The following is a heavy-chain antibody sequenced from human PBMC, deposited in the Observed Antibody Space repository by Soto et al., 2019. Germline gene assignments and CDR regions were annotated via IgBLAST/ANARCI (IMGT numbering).Heavy chain of an antibody. V-gene: IGHV4-39*01. D-gene: IGHD6-13*01. CDR2: IYYSGST. Sequence: SETLSLTCTVSGGSISSSSYYWGWIRQPPGKGLEWIGSIYYSGSTYYNPSLKSRVTISVDTSKNQFSLKLSSVTAADTAVYYCGSSWSPYYYYYYMDVWGKGTTVTVSS. CDR3: GSSWSPYYYYYYMDV. CDR1: GGSISSSSYY. J-gene: IGHJ6*03.